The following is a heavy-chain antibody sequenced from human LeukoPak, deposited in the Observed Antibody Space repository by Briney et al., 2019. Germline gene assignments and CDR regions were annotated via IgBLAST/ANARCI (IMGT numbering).Heavy chain of an antibody. CDR3: ARHLIKLRWSSAWYYFNN. CDR1: GGSISSSSYY. V-gene: IGHV4-39*01. D-gene: IGHD2-2*01. J-gene: IGHJ4*02. CDR2: IYYTGTT. Sequence: PSETLSLTCTVSGGSISSSSYYWGWIRQPPGKNLEWIGSIYYTGTTSYNPSLKSRVTISLDTSKNQFSLKLSSVTAADTATYYCARHLIKLRWSSAWYYFNNWGQGTLVTVSS.